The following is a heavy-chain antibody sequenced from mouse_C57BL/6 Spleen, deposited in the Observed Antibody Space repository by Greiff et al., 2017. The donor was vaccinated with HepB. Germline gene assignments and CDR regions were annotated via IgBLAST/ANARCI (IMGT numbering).Heavy chain of an antibody. J-gene: IGHJ1*03. Sequence: QVQLKQSGAELARPGASVKMSCKASGYTFTSYTMHWVKQRPGQGLEWIGYINPSSGYTKYNQKFKDKATLTADKSSSTAYMQLSSLTSEDAAVYYCAREEWYFDVWGTGTTVTVSS. V-gene: IGHV1-4*01. CDR3: AREEWYFDV. CDR2: INPSSGYT. CDR1: GYTFTSYT.